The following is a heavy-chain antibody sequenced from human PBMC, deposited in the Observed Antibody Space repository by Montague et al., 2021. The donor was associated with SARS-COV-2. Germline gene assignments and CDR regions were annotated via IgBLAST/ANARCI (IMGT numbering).Heavy chain of an antibody. Sequence: SETLSLTCAVYGGSFSGYYWSWIRQSPGKGLEWIGEINNIGTTNYNPSLKSRVTISVDTSKNQFSLKLHSVTAADTAVYYCARGRIEVSMIVVVLTGASYDMDVWGKGTTVTVSS. CDR2: INNIGTT. CDR3: ARGRIEVSMIVVVLTGASYDMDV. CDR1: GGSFSGYY. D-gene: IGHD3-22*01. V-gene: IGHV4-34*01. J-gene: IGHJ6*03.